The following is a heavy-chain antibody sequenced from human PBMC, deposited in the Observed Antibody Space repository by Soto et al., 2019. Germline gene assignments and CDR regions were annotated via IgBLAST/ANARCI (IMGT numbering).Heavy chain of an antibody. CDR1: GYTFTSYY. CDR3: GEGDSPTNYYDRSGYDDYYYYGMDV. CDR2: INPSGGST. Sequence: ASVKVSCKASGYTFTSYYMHWVRQAPGQGLEGMGIINPSGGSTGYAQKFQGRVTITADESTSTAYMELSSLRSEDTAVYYCGEGDSPTNYYDRSGYDDYYYYGMDVWGQGTTVTVSS. V-gene: IGHV1-46*01. J-gene: IGHJ6*02. D-gene: IGHD3-22*01.